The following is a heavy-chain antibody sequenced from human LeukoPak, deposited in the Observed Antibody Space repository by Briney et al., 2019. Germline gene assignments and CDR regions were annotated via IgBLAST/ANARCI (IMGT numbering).Heavy chain of an antibody. CDR2: ISYDGSNK. D-gene: IGHD2-2*01. CDR1: GFTFSSYA. V-gene: IGHV3-30-3*01. J-gene: IGHJ6*03. Sequence: PGGSLRLSCAASGFTFSSYAMHWVRQAPGKGLEWVAVISYDGSNKYYADSVKGRFTISRDSSKNTLDLQMNSLRPEDTAVYFCAKGVYYCSTNSCPQYYYYMDVWGKGTTVTVSS. CDR3: AKGVYYCSTNSCPQYYYYMDV.